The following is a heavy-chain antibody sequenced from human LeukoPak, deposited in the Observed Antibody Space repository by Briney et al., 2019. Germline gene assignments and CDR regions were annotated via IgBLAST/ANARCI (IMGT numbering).Heavy chain of an antibody. J-gene: IGHJ3*02. CDR2: MNPNSGNT. Sequence: GASVKVSCKASGYTFTSYDINWVRQATGQGREWMGWMNPNSGNTGYAQKFQGRVTMTRNTSISTANMELSSLRSEDTAVYYCASGISVEVATIDAFDIWGQGTMVTVSS. V-gene: IGHV1-8*01. D-gene: IGHD5-24*01. CDR1: GYTFTSYD. CDR3: ASGISVEVATIDAFDI.